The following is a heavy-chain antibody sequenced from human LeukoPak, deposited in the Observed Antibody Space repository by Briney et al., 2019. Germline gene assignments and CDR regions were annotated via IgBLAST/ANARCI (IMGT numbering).Heavy chain of an antibody. Sequence: SETLSLTCTVSGGSISSYYWSWIRQPPGKGLEWIGYIYYSGSTNYNPSLKSRVTISVDTSKNQFSLKLSSVTAADTAVYYCTRLCSSGWSLGALDYWGQGTLVTVSS. V-gene: IGHV4-59*01. CDR2: IYYSGST. J-gene: IGHJ4*02. CDR1: GGSISSYY. CDR3: TRLCSSGWSLGALDY. D-gene: IGHD6-19*01.